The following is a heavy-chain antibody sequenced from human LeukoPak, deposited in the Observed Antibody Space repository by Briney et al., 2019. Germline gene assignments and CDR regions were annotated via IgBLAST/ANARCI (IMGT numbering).Heavy chain of an antibody. V-gene: IGHV3-23*01. Sequence: GGSLRLSCTVSGFTVSSNSMSWVRQAPGKGLEWVSAISGSGGSTFYADSVKGRFTISRDNSKNTLYLQMNSLRAEDTAVYYCANPIAVAGTATHYFDYWGQGTLVTVSS. CDR2: ISGSGGST. J-gene: IGHJ4*02. CDR1: GFTVSSNS. CDR3: ANPIAVAGTATHYFDY. D-gene: IGHD6-19*01.